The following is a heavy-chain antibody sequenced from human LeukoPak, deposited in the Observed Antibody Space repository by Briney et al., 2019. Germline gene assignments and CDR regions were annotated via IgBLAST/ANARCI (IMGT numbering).Heavy chain of an antibody. D-gene: IGHD6-19*01. V-gene: IGHV5-51*01. CDR3: ARPYSNGWFNFDY. CDR1: GYSFTSYW. Sequence: GESLKISCKGSGYSFTSYWIGWARQMPGKGLEWMGIIYPGDSDTRYSPSFQGQVTISADKSITTAYLQWSSLRASDTAMYYCARPYSNGWFNFDYWGQGTLVTVSS. J-gene: IGHJ4*02. CDR2: IYPGDSDT.